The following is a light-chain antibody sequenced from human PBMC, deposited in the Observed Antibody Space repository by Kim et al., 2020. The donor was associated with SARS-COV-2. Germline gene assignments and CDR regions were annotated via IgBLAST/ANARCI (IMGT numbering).Light chain of an antibody. CDR1: QGIKNY. CDR3: QQLNAYPYT. V-gene: IGKV1-9*01. Sequence: SGSVGDRITITCRASQGIKNYVAWYQQRAGKAPKLLIYAVSTLQSGVPSRFSGGGFGTEFTLTISSLQAEDSATYYCQQLNAYPYTFGQGTNLEI. CDR2: AVS. J-gene: IGKJ2*01.